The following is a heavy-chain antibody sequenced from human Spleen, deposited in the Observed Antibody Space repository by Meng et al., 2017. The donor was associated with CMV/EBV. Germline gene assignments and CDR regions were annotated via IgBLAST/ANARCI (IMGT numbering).Heavy chain of an antibody. Sequence: LSLTCAVSGGSVSGYSWSWVRQSPGKGLEWIGEIIESGGTVYNPSLESRVTMSIDKSNNQFSLRLTSVTAADTAVYFCARGKLNLSPWGQGTLVTVSS. CDR2: IIESGGT. D-gene: IGHD3-9*01. CDR1: GGSVSGYS. V-gene: IGHV4-34*12. CDR3: ARGKLNLSP. J-gene: IGHJ5*02.